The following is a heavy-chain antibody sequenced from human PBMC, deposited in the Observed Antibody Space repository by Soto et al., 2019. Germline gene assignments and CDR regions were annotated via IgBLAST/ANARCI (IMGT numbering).Heavy chain of an antibody. CDR3: TRVGSIIVVVIHKGDAFDI. CDR1: GFTFGDYA. Sequence: PGGSLRLSCTASGFTFGDYAMSWFRQAPGKGLEWVGFIRSKAYGGATEYAASVKGRFTISRDDSKSIAYLQMNSLKTEDTAVYYCTRVGSIIVVVIHKGDAFDIWGQGTMVTVAS. J-gene: IGHJ3*02. D-gene: IGHD3-22*01. V-gene: IGHV3-49*03. CDR2: IRSKAYGGAT.